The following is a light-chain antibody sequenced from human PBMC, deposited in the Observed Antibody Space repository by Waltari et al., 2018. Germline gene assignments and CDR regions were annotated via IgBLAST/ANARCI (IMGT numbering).Light chain of an antibody. V-gene: IGKV1-9*01. J-gene: IGKJ4*01. Sequence: DIQLTQSPSFLSASVGDRVTISCRASQGISSHLAWYQQRPGNAPKLLIYTASSLQSGVPSRFSGSGSGTEFSLTISSLQPADFATYYCQQLSSYPLTFGGGTKVEIK. CDR1: QGISSH. CDR2: TAS. CDR3: QQLSSYPLT.